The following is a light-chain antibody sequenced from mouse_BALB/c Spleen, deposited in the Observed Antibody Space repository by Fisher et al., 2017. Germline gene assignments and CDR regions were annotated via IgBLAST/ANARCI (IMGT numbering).Light chain of an antibody. CDR1: SSVSY. Sequence: IVMTQSTAIMSASPGEKVTMTCSASSSVSYMYWYQQKPGSSPRLLIYDTSNLASGVPVRFSGSGSGTSYSLTIGTMEAEDVATYYCQQFTSSPYTFGGGTKLEIK. V-gene: IGKV4-55*01. CDR2: DTS. CDR3: QQFTSSPYT. J-gene: IGKJ2*01.